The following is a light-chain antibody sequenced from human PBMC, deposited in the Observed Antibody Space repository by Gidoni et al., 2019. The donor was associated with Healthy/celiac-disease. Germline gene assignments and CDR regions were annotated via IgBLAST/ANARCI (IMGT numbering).Light chain of an antibody. Sequence: DIQMTQSPSTLSASAGDRVTITCRASQSISSWLAWYQQKPGKAPKALIYKASSLESGVPSRFSGSGSGTEFTLTISSLQPDDFATYYCQQYNSYPYTFGQXTKLEIK. V-gene: IGKV1-5*03. J-gene: IGKJ2*01. CDR3: QQYNSYPYT. CDR2: KAS. CDR1: QSISSW.